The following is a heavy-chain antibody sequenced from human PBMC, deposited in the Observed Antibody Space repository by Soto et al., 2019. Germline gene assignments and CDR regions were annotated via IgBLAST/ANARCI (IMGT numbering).Heavy chain of an antibody. V-gene: IGHV3-30*18. CDR3: AKEMGWLQWSRETRDY. CDR2: ISYDGSTK. Sequence: QVQLVESGGGVVQPGRSLRLSCAASGFTFSSYGMHWVRQAPGKGLEWVAVISYDGSTKYYADSVKGRFTISRDNSKNTMYLQMNSLRGEDTAVYYCAKEMGWLQWSRETRDYWGQGTLVTVSS. CDR1: GFTFSSYG. J-gene: IGHJ4*02. D-gene: IGHD5-12*01.